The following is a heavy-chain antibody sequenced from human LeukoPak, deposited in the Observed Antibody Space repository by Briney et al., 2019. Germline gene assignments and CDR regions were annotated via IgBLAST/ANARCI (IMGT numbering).Heavy chain of an antibody. J-gene: IGHJ5*02. V-gene: IGHV5-51*01. CDR1: GYSFTSYW. CDR3: AKSGSYSAAWFDP. D-gene: IGHD1-26*01. CDR2: IYPGDSDT. Sequence: GESLKISCKGSGYSFTSYWIGWVPQMPGKGLEWMGIIYPGDSDTTYSPSFQGQVTISADKSISTAYLQWSSLKASDSAMYYCAKSGSYSAAWFDPWGQGTLVTVSS.